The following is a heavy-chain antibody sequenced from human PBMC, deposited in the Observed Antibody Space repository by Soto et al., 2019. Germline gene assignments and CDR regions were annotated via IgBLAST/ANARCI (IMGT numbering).Heavy chain of an antibody. D-gene: IGHD5-12*01. CDR1: GFTFSDYY. Sequence: QLQLVESGGGLVKPGGSLRLSCVASGFTFSDYYMSWIRQAPGKGLEWVSYISSSSSYTNYADSVKGRFTISRDNAKNSLYLQMNSLRAEDTGVYYCARDHHRYSGYDYVDYWGQGTLVTVSS. J-gene: IGHJ4*02. CDR2: ISSSSSYT. V-gene: IGHV3-11*05. CDR3: ARDHHRYSGYDYVDY.